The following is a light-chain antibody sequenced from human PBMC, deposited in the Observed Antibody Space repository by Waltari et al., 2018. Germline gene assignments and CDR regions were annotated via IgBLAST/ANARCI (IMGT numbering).Light chain of an antibody. V-gene: IGKV1-27*01. CDR1: QDISTY. CDR3: QKYNGAPFT. CDR2: AAS. Sequence: DVQMTQSPSSLSASVGDRVTITCRASQDISTYLAWYQQKPGQAPKVIIYAASTLQSGVPSRFSGSRSGTDFTLTITSLQPEDVATYYCQKYNGAPFTFGPGTKVDI. J-gene: IGKJ3*01.